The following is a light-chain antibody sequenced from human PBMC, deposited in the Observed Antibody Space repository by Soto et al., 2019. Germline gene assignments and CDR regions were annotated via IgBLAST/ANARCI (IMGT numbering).Light chain of an antibody. CDR1: QSVSSSY. CDR3: QQYVTSPRT. V-gene: IGKV3-20*01. Sequence: EIVLTQSPGTLSLSPGERATLSCRACQSVSSSYLAWYQQKPGQAPRLLMYATSNRATDIPDRFSGSGSGTDFTLTISRLEPEDFAVYYCQQYVTSPRTFGQGTKVEIK. J-gene: IGKJ1*01. CDR2: ATS.